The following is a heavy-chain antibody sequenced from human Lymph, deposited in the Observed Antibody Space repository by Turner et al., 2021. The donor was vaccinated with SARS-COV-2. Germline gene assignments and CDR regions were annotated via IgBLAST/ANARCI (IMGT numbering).Heavy chain of an antibody. J-gene: IGHJ6*02. CDR3: ARHGFSGWYGGGMDV. V-gene: IGHV4-59*08. CDR2: IHYSGST. Sequence: QVKLQESGPGLLGPSETLSLPCTVSGGSISSYYWSWIRQPPGKGLEWIGYIHYSGSTNYNLSLKSRVTISVDTSKNQFSLKLSSVTAADTAVYYCARHGFSGWYGGGMDVWGQGTTVTVSS. CDR1: GGSISSYY. D-gene: IGHD6-19*01.